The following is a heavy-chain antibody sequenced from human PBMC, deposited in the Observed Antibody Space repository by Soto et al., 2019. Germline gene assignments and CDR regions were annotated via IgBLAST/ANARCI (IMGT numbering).Heavy chain of an antibody. CDR3: ASRNGPSGDDDWYFDL. V-gene: IGHV3-23*01. D-gene: IGHD4-17*01. CDR2: ISGSGGRT. Sequence: EVQLLESGGGLVQPGGSLRLSCAASGFTFSSYAMTWVRQAPGKGLEWVSTISGSGGRTYYADSVKGRFTISRDNSENTLYLQMNSLRAEDTAVYYCASRNGPSGDDDWYFDLWGRGTLVTVSS. CDR1: GFTFSSYA. J-gene: IGHJ2*01.